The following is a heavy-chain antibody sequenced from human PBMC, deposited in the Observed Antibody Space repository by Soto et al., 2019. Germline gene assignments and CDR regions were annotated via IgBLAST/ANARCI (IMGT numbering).Heavy chain of an antibody. CDR1: GDSISSGNKY. CDR2: IFSSGTT. Sequence: TLSLTCTVSGDSISSGNKYWSWIRQPPGKGLEWIGYIFSSGTTYYNPSLKSRLTMSLDTSENQFSLKLNSLTDADTAVYYCARVPSPFDYYYAMDVWGQGTTVTVSS. V-gene: IGHV4-30-4*01. CDR3: ARVPSPFDYYYAMDV. J-gene: IGHJ6*02. D-gene: IGHD3-16*01.